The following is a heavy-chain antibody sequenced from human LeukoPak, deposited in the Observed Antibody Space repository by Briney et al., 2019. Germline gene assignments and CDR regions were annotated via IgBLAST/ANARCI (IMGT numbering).Heavy chain of an antibody. CDR2: MSFDGSNK. V-gene: IGHV3-30*18. CDR3: AKGMWVVRGVIGDAFDI. CDR1: GFMFSSYV. J-gene: IGHJ3*02. D-gene: IGHD3-10*01. Sequence: GGSLRLSCAASGFMFSSYVMSWVRQAPGKGLEWVAVMSFDGSNKFYTDSVKGRFTISRDNSKNTLYLQMNSLRVEDTAVYYCAKGMWVVRGVIGDAFDIWGQGTMVTVSS.